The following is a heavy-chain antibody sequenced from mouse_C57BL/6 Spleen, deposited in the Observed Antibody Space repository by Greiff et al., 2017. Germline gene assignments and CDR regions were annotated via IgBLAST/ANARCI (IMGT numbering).Heavy chain of an antibody. CDR2: ILPGSGST. Sequence: QVQLQQSGAELMQPGASVKLSCKATGYTFTGYWIEWVKQRPGHGLEWIGEILPGSGSTNSNEKFKGKATFTADTSSNTAYMQLSSLTTEDSAIYFCARRVLRGALDYWGQGTSVTVSS. D-gene: IGHD1-1*01. CDR1: GYTFTGYW. V-gene: IGHV1-9*01. J-gene: IGHJ4*01. CDR3: ARRVLRGALDY.